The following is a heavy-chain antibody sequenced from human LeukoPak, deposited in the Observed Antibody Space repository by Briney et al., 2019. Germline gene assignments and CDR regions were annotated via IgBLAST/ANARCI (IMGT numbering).Heavy chain of an antibody. V-gene: IGHV1-18*01. J-gene: IGHJ6*02. CDR2: LSAYNGNT. Sequence: ASVKVSCKASGYTFTSYGISWVRQAPGQGLEWMGWLSAYNGNTNYAQKLQGRVTMTTDTSTSTAYMELRSLRSDDTAVYYCVSGYGARWYYGMDVWGQGTTVTVSS. CDR3: VSGYGARWYYGMDV. CDR1: GYTFTSYG. D-gene: IGHD5-18*01.